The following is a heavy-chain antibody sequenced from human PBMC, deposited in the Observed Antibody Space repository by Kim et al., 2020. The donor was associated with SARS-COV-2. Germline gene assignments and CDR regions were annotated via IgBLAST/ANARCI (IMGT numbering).Heavy chain of an antibody. Sequence: GGSLRLSCAASGFSVNNNGMHWVRQAPGKGLEWVSIIYSDGGRYYAASVKGECIICRDTTKNKMYLQMRSLRAEDTAVYYCARVSSAIDSWGQGTLVTVSS. CDR2: IYSDGGR. J-gene: IGHJ4*02. CDR3: ARVSSAIDS. V-gene: IGHV3-53*01. CDR1: GFSVNNNG.